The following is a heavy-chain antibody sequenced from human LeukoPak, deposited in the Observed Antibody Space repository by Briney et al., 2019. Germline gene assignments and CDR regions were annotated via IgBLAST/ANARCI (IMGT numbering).Heavy chain of an antibody. Sequence: GGSLRLSCAASGFTFSDYYMSWIRQAPGKGLEWVSYISSSGSTIYYADSVKGRFTISRDNAKNSLYLQMNSLRAEDTAVYYCARTPKILLSSSWYGSYELDYWGQGTLVTVSS. CDR2: ISSSGSTI. V-gene: IGHV3-11*04. CDR1: GFTFSDYY. J-gene: IGHJ4*02. CDR3: ARTPKILLSSSWYGSYELDY. D-gene: IGHD6-13*01.